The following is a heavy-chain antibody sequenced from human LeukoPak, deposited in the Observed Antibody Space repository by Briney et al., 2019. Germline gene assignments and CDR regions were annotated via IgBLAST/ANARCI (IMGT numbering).Heavy chain of an antibody. Sequence: PGGSLRLSCAASGNYWMHWVRQAPGKGLVWVSHINSDGSWTTYADSVKGRFTISRDNAKNTLYLQMNGLRAEDTAVYYCSRSAYYDGSGNYYDYWGQGTLVTVSS. J-gene: IGHJ4*02. CDR2: INSDGSWT. CDR1: GNYW. D-gene: IGHD3-22*01. V-gene: IGHV3-74*01. CDR3: SRSAYYDGSGNYYDY.